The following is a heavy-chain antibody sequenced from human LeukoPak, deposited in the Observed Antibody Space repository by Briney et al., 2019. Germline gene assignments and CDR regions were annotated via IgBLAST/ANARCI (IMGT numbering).Heavy chain of an antibody. CDR2: IYPRDGST. J-gene: IGHJ4*02. Sequence: ASVKVSCKASGYTFTNNYLHWVRQAPGQGLEWMGMIYPRDGSTSYAQNFQGRVTVTRDTSTTTVHMELRGLRPEDTAVYYCARDQEGFGYWGQGTVVTVSS. CDR3: ARDQEGFGY. V-gene: IGHV1-46*01. CDR1: GYTFTNNY.